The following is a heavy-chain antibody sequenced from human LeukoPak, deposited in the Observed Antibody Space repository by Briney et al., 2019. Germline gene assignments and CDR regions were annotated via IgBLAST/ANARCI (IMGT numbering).Heavy chain of an antibody. J-gene: IGHJ4*02. CDR1: GGSISSGGYY. CDR2: IYYSGST. CDR3: ARRLWFGELLDY. D-gene: IGHD3-10*01. Sequence: PSRTLSLTCTVSGGSISSGGYYWSWIRQHPGKGLEWIGYIYYSGSTYYNPSLKSRVTISVDTSKNQFSLKLSSVTAADTAVYYCARRLWFGELLDYWGQGTLVTVSS. V-gene: IGHV4-31*03.